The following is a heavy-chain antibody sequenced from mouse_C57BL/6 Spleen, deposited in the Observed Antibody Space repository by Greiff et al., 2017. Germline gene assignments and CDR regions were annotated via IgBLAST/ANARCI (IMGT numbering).Heavy chain of an antibody. CDR1: GYTFTDYY. CDR3: AREGYSPYAMDY. CDR2: INPNNGGT. J-gene: IGHJ4*01. D-gene: IGHD2-12*01. Sequence: EVQLQQSGPELVKPGASVKISCKASGYTFTDYYMNWVKQSPGKSLEWIGDINPNNGGTSYNQKFKGKATLTVDKSSSTASMELRSLTSEDAAVYYCAREGYSPYAMDYWGQGTSVTVSS. V-gene: IGHV1-26*01.